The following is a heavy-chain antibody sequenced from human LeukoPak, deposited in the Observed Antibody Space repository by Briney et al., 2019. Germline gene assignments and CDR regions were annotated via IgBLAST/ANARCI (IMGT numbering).Heavy chain of an antibody. CDR2: IKSKTDGGTT. D-gene: IGHD6-13*01. V-gene: IGHV3-15*01. Sequence: GGSLRLSCAASGFTFSSYAMHWVRQAPGKGLEWVGRIKSKTDGGTTDYAAPVKGRFTISRDDSKNTLYLQMNSLKTEDTAVYYCTIDSSSILYYYYYYMDVWGKGTTVTVSS. CDR1: GFTFSSYA. J-gene: IGHJ6*03. CDR3: TIDSSSILYYYYYYMDV.